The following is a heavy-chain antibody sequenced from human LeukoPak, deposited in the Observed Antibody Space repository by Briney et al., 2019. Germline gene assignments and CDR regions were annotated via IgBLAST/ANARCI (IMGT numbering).Heavy chain of an antibody. D-gene: IGHD6-13*01. CDR3: AREFLSEQLVCLHH. Sequence: ASVKVSCKASGYLFSGYYLHWVRQAPGQGLEWMGWINPNRGVTKFAQNFQGRVTMTRDTSISTAYMELSTLRFDDTAVYYCAREFLSEQLVCLHHWGQGTPITVSS. J-gene: IGHJ5*02. V-gene: IGHV1-2*02. CDR2: INPNRGVT. CDR1: GYLFSGYY.